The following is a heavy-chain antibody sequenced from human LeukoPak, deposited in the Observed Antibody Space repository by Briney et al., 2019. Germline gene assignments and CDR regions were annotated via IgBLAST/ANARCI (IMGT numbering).Heavy chain of an antibody. J-gene: IGHJ4*02. Sequence: PSETLSLTCTVSGGSISTGGYYWNWIRQHPGKGLEWIGFIYHGGSTSYNPSLKSRLSISVDTSKNQLPLKLNSVTAADTAVYYCARGRFYGFSGDSWGQGTLVTVSS. D-gene: IGHD2/OR15-2a*01. CDR3: ARGRFYGFSGDS. CDR1: GGSISTGGYY. V-gene: IGHV4-31*03. CDR2: IYHGGST.